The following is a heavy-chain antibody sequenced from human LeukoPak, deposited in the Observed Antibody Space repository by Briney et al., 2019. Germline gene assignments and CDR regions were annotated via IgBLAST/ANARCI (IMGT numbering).Heavy chain of an antibody. CDR2: IKSKTDGGTT. CDR1: GFTFGNAW. J-gene: IGHJ3*02. D-gene: IGHD3-22*01. V-gene: IGHV3-15*01. CDR3: TKYYYDSSGYYSDAFDI. Sequence: GGSLRLSCAASGFTFGNAWMSWVRQAPGKGLEWVGRIKSKTDGGTTDYAAPVKGRFTISRDDSKNTLYLQMNSLKTEDTAVYYCTKYYYDSSGYYSDAFDIWGQGTMVTVSS.